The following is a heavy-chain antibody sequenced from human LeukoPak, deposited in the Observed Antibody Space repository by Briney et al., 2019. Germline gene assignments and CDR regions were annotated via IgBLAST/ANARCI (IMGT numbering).Heavy chain of an antibody. CDR2: ISSSSSTI. Sequence: GGSLRLSCAASGFTFSSYSMNWVRQAPGKGLEWVSYISSSSSTIYYADSVKGRFTISRDNAKNSLYLQMNGLRAEDTAVYYCARANYDFWSGYLDYWGQGTLVTVSS. V-gene: IGHV3-48*01. CDR1: GFTFSSYS. J-gene: IGHJ4*02. CDR3: ARANYDFWSGYLDY. D-gene: IGHD3-3*01.